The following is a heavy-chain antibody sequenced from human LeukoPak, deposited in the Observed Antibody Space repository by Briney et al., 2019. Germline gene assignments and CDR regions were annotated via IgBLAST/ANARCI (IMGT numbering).Heavy chain of an antibody. Sequence: GGSLRLSCAVSGFSFSSYTMSWVRQAPGKGLEWVSAISGSGGSTYYADCVKGRFTISRDNSKNTLFLQMNSLRAEDTAVYYCANDLGYCSSFSCPFDYWGQGTLVTVSS. D-gene: IGHD2-2*01. CDR2: ISGSGGST. CDR1: GFSFSSYT. CDR3: ANDLGYCSSFSCPFDY. J-gene: IGHJ4*02. V-gene: IGHV3-23*01.